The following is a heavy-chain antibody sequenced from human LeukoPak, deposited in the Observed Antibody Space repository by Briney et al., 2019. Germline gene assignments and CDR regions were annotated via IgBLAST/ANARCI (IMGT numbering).Heavy chain of an antibody. D-gene: IGHD4-17*01. CDR3: AKVWRGYGDPNDY. V-gene: IGHV3-23*01. J-gene: IGHJ4*02. Sequence: GGSLRLSCAASGFTFSSYAMSWVRQAPGKGLEWVSAISGSGGSTYYADSVKGRFTISRDNSKNTLYLQMHSLRAEDTAVYYCAKVWRGYGDPNDYWGQGTLVTVSS. CDR1: GFTFSSYA. CDR2: ISGSGGST.